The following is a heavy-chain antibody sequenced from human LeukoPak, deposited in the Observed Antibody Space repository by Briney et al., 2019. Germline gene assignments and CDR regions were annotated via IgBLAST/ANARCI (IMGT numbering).Heavy chain of an antibody. CDR2: IFYSGST. CDR1: GGSISSYY. D-gene: IGHD3-10*01. Sequence: SETLSLTCTVSGGSISSYYWSWIRQPPGKGLEWIGYIFYSGSTNYNPSLKSRVTISVDTSKNQFPLKLSSVTAADTAVYYCARMSVRLGYFDYWGQGTPVTVSS. J-gene: IGHJ4*02. CDR3: ARMSVRLGYFDY. V-gene: IGHV4-59*01.